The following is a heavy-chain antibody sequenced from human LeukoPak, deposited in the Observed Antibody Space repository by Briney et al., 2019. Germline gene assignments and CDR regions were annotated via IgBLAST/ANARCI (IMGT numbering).Heavy chain of an antibody. CDR2: ISTYNGNT. CDR3: ARVAGLRYFDWVDY. Sequence: SVKVSCKASGYTFTSYGFSWVRQAPGHGLEWMGWISTYNGNTNYAQKLQGRVTMTTDTSTSTAYMELRSLRSDDTAVYYCARVAGLRYFDWVDYWGQGTLVTVSS. V-gene: IGHV1-18*04. CDR1: GYTFTSYG. J-gene: IGHJ4*02. D-gene: IGHD3-9*01.